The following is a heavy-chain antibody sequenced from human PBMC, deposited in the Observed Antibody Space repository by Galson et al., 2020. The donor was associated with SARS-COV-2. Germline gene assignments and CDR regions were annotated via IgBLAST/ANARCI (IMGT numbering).Heavy chain of an antibody. J-gene: IGHJ6*03. D-gene: IGHD6-6*01. V-gene: IGHV4-34*01. CDR1: GGSFSGYY. CDR3: ARGYLIAARGYYYYYYYMDV. Sequence: SETLSLTCAVYGGSFSGYYWSWIRQPPGKGLEWIGEINHSGSTNYNPSLKSRVTISVDTSKNQFSLKLSSVTAADTAVYYCARGYLIAARGYYYYYYYMDVWGKGTTVTVSS. CDR2: INHSGST.